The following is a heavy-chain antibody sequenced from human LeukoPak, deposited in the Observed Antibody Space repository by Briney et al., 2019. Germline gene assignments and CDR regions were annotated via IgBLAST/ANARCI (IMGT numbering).Heavy chain of an antibody. CDR1: GFTFSNYA. CDR2: ISDSGGTT. J-gene: IGHJ4*02. Sequence: PGGSLRLSCAASGFTFSNYAMSWVRQAPGKGLEWVSAISDSGGTTYYADSVKGRFTISRDNFENTLYLQMNGLRAEDTAVYYCANRQWPIRDYWGQGTLVTVSS. CDR3: ANRQWPIRDY. D-gene: IGHD2-21*01. V-gene: IGHV3-23*01.